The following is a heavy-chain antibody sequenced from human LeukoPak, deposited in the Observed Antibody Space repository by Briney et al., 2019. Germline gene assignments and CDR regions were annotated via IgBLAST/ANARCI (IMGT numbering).Heavy chain of an antibody. D-gene: IGHD6-13*01. CDR2: ISSGGTYE. CDR3: ARGYSSSWPASNLFDY. CDR1: GFTFSNYA. V-gene: IGHV3-30*07. J-gene: IGHJ4*02. Sequence: SGKSLRLSCAASGFTFSNYAMHWVRQAPGKGLEWVSLISSGGTYEYYADSVKGRFTISRDNSKNTLYLQMNSLRAEDTAVYYCARGYSSSWPASNLFDYWGQETLVTVSS.